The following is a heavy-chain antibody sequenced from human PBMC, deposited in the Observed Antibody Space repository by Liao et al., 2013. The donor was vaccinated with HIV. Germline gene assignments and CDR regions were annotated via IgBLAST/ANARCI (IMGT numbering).Heavy chain of an antibody. Sequence: QLQLQESGPGLVKPSETLSLTCTVSGGSISSSSYYWGWIRQPPGKGLEWIGSIYYSGSTYYNPSLKSRVTISVDTSKNQFSLKLSSVTAADTAVYYCARDTKNLLPDYWGQGTLVTVSS. CDR1: GGSISSSSYY. J-gene: IGHJ4*02. D-gene: IGHD3-3*01. V-gene: IGHV4-39*07. CDR3: ARDTKNLLPDY. CDR2: IYYSGST.